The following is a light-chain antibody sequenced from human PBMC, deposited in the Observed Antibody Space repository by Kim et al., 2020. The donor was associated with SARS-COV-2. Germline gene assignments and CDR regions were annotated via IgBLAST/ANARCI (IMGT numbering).Light chain of an antibody. CDR2: WVS. V-gene: IGKV4-1*01. CDR1: QSVLYSSNNKNY. CDR3: QQYYSTPIT. J-gene: IGKJ5*01. Sequence: ATINCKSSQSVLYSSNNKNYLAWYQQKPGQPPKLLIYWVSTRESGVPDRFSGSGSGTDFTLTISSLQAEDVAVYYCQQYYSTPITFGQGTRLEIK.